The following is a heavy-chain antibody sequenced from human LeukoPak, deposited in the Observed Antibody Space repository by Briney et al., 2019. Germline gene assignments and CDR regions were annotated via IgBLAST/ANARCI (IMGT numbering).Heavy chain of an antibody. CDR1: GYSFTSYG. J-gene: IGHJ4*02. D-gene: IGHD3-22*01. V-gene: IGHV1-18*01. CDR3: ARDRPYYYDSSAYYPDF. Sequence: GASVKVSCKASGYSFTSYGISWVRQAPGQGLEWMGWISGYNGNTNYAQRLQGRVTMTTDTSTSTAYMELRSLSSDDTAVYYCARDRPYYYDSSAYYPDFWDQGTLVTVSS. CDR2: ISGYNGNT.